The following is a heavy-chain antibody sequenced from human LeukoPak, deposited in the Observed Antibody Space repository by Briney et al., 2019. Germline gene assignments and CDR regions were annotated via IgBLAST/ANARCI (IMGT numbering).Heavy chain of an antibody. V-gene: IGHV4-39*07. CDR1: GGSISSSSYY. J-gene: IGHJ4*02. CDR3: ARVGVAYGDYGRGAFDY. D-gene: IGHD4-17*01. Sequence: PSETLSLTCTVSGGSISSSSYYWGWIRQPPGKGLEWIGSIYYSGSTYYNPSPKSRVIISVDPSRSQFSLKLSSVTAADTALYYCARVGVAYGDYGRGAFDYWGQGTLVTASS. CDR2: IYYSGST.